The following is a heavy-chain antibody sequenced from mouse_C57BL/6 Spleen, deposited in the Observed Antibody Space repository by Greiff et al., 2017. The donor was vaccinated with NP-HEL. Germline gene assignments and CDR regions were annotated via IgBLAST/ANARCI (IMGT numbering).Heavy chain of an antibody. D-gene: IGHD1-1*01. J-gene: IGHJ1*03. CDR1: GYTFTDYY. Sequence: VQLQQSGPELVKPGASVKISCKASGYTFTDYYMNWVKQSHGKSLEWIGDINPNNGGTSYNQKFKGKATLTVDKSSSTAYMELRSLTSEDSAVYYCARRLYYGSPYWYFDVWGTGTTVTVSS. CDR3: ARRLYYGSPYWYFDV. CDR2: INPNNGGT. V-gene: IGHV1-26*01.